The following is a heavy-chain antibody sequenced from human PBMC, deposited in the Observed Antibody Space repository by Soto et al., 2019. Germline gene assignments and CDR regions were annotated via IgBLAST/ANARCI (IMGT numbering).Heavy chain of an antibody. Sequence: PGGSLRLSCGASGFTFSSYAMSWVRQAPGKGLEWVSALSGSGGSTYYADSVNGRFTISRDNSKNTLYLQMNSLRAEDTAVYYCAKVGSNQGWLNSYYDFWSGRPNWFDPWGQGTLVTVSS. D-gene: IGHD3-3*01. CDR2: LSGSGGST. CDR3: AKVGSNQGWLNSYYDFWSGRPNWFDP. J-gene: IGHJ5*02. V-gene: IGHV3-23*01. CDR1: GFTFSSYA.